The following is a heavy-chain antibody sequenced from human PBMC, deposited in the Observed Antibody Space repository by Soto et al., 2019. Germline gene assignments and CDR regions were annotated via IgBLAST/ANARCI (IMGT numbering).Heavy chain of an antibody. Sequence: PGESPKISCKASDYSFTSYWIAWVRQMPGQGLELMGIIYPSDSDTRYSPSFQGQVSISADKPITTAYLQWTSLRSSDTAIYYCARGRVASRTFDYWGQGTLVTVSS. CDR3: ARGRVASRTFDY. CDR1: DYSFTSYW. D-gene: IGHD3-3*01. V-gene: IGHV5-51*01. J-gene: IGHJ4*02. CDR2: IYPSDSDT.